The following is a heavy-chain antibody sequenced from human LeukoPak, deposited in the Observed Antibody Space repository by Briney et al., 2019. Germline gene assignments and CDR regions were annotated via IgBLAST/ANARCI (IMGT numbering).Heavy chain of an antibody. CDR1: GYTFTSYD. D-gene: IGHD3-3*01. CDR3: ARGRYDFWSGYSGSDY. V-gene: IGHV1-8*01. J-gene: IGHJ4*02. CDR2: MNPNSGNT. Sequence: ASVKVSCKASGYTFTSYDINWVRQATEQGLEWMGWMNPNSGNTGYAQKFQGRVTMTRNTSISTAYMELSSLRSEDTAVYYCARGRYDFWSGYSGSDYWGQGTLVTVSS.